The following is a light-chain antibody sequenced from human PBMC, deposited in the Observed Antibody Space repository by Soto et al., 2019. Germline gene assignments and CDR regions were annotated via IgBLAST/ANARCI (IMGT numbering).Light chain of an antibody. Sequence: QSVLTQPASVSGSPGQSITISCTGSISDVGAYNYVSWYQQHPGKAPKLMIYEVSNRPSGVAFRFSGSKSGNTASLTISGLQAEDEAEYYCSSYTNINTRACVFGTGTKLTVL. CDR3: SSYTNINTRACV. V-gene: IGLV2-14*01. CDR1: ISDVGAYNY. CDR2: EVS. J-gene: IGLJ1*01.